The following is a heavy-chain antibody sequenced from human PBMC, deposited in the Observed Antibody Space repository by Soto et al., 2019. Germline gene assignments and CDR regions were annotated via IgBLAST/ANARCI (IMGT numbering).Heavy chain of an antibody. CDR2: INPFDGSR. D-gene: IGHD3-10*01. V-gene: IGHV1-46*03. CDR3: SRVDPGETSPFDH. Sequence: QVQLVQSGAEVKKPGASVKVSCKASGYIFTSYYIHWVRQAPGQGLEWMGWINPFDGSRMFAQSFKGRGTMTRDTSTSTVDMEVSSLRSEDTAVYYCSRVDPGETSPFDHWGQGTLVTVSS. J-gene: IGHJ4*02. CDR1: GYIFTSYY.